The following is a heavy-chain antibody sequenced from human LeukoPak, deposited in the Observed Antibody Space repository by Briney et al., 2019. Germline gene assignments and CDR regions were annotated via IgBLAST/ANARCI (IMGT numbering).Heavy chain of an antibody. Sequence: PGGSLRLSCAASGFTFSSHSMNWVRQAPGKGLEWVSSISSSSSYIYYADSVKGRFTISRDNAKNSLYLQMNSLRAEDTAVYYCARDTNYYDSSGYYYWGQGTLVTVSS. V-gene: IGHV3-21*01. CDR3: ARDTNYYDSSGYYY. J-gene: IGHJ4*02. D-gene: IGHD3-22*01. CDR2: ISSSSSYI. CDR1: GFTFSSHS.